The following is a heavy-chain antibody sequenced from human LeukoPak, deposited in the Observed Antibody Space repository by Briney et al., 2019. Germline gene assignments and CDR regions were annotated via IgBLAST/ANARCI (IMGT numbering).Heavy chain of an antibody. Sequence: PGGSLRLSCAASGFTFSSYVMSWVPQAPGKGLEWVSAISGSGGSTYYADSVKGRFTISRDNSKNTLYLQVSSLRAEDTAVYRFAKGGRITAVLPFEYWGQGPVVTVSS. J-gene: IGHJ4*02. CDR2: ISGSGGST. D-gene: IGHD6-13*01. CDR1: GFTFSSYV. CDR3: AKGGRITAVLPFEY. V-gene: IGHV3-23*01.